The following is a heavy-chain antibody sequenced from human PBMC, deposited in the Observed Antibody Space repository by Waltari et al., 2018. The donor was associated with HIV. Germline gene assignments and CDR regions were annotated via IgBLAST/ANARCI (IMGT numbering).Heavy chain of an antibody. CDR1: GYTFINFD. J-gene: IGHJ6*02. CDR3: ARNSSGKGNRYFYYGLDV. Sequence: HVHLVQSGPEVKRPAAAVKIAWKAYGYTFINFDVNWVRQAAQQGPEWPGWLGWMNPNSGNTASPYIFADRVTMTRDISADTAYMEMSGLAPEDTAIYYCARNSSGKGNRYFYYGLDVWGQGTPVTV. CDR2: MNPNSGNT. V-gene: IGHV1-8*01. D-gene: IGHD3-22*01.